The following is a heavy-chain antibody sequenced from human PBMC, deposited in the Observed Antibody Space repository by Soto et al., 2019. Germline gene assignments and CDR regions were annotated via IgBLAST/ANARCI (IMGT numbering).Heavy chain of an antibody. V-gene: IGHV3-23*01. CDR3: ASRSSGWYFDY. D-gene: IGHD6-19*01. CDR2: ISGSGGST. Sequence: PGGSLRLSCAASGFTISSYAMNWVRQAPGKGLEWVSVISGSGGSTYYADSVKGRFTISRDNSKNTLYLQMNSLRAEDTAVYYCASRSSGWYFDYWGQGTLVTVSS. J-gene: IGHJ4*02. CDR1: GFTISSYA.